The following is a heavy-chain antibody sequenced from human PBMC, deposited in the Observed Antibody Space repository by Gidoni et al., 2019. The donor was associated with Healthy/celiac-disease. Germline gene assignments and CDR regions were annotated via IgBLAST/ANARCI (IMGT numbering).Heavy chain of an antibody. CDR1: GFTFSNAW. D-gene: IGHD4-4*01. V-gene: IGHV3-15*01. J-gene: IGHJ4*02. Sequence: EVQLVESGGGLVKPGGSLRLSCAASGFTFSNAWMSWVRQAPGKGLEWVGRNKSKTDGGTTDYAAPVKGRFTISRDDSKNTLYLQMNSLKTEDTAVYYCCGTVTTSWGQGTLVTVSS. CDR2: NKSKTDGGTT. CDR3: CGTVTTS.